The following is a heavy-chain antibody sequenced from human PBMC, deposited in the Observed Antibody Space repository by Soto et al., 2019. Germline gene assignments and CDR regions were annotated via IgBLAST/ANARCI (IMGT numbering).Heavy chain of an antibody. Sequence: QVQLVQSGAEVKKPGSSVKDSCKASGGTFSSYASSWLRQAPGQGLEWMGGINPIFGTANYAQKFQGRVTITADESTSTASMELSSLRSEDTPVYFCPREGQVVVVAANLVTAHEDAFDIWGQGTMVIVSS. V-gene: IGHV1-69*01. J-gene: IGHJ3*02. CDR3: PREGQVVVVAANLVTAHEDAFDI. CDR1: GGTFSSYA. D-gene: IGHD2-15*01. CDR2: INPIFGTA.